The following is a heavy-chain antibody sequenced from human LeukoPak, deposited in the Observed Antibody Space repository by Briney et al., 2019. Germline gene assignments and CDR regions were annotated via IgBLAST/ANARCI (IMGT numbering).Heavy chain of an antibody. D-gene: IGHD5-18*01. J-gene: IGHJ6*03. CDR1: GGSFSGYY. CDR3: ARLTIQLWVPLYYYYYYMDV. CDR2: INHSGST. Sequence: SETLSLTCAVYGGSFSGYYWSWIRQPPGKGLEWIGEINHSGSTNYNPSLKSRVTISVDTSKNQFSLKLSSVTAADTAVYYCARLTIQLWVPLYYYYYYMDVWGKGTTVTISS. V-gene: IGHV4-34*01.